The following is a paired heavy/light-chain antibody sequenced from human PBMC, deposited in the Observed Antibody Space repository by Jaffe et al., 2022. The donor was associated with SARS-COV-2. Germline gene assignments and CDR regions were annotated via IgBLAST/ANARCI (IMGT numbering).Light chain of an antibody. CDR2: LGS. CDR1: QSLLNSDGYSY. V-gene: IGKV2-28*01. Sequence: DIVMTQSPLSLPVSPGEPASISCRSSQSLLNSDGYSYLDWYLQRPGQSPQLLIYLGSIRASGVPDRFSGSGSGTDFTLVISRVEADDAGVYYCMQARQTPRTFGPGTKVHI. J-gene: IGKJ3*01. CDR3: MQARQTPRT.
Heavy chain of an antibody. J-gene: IGHJ6*02. CDR1: GDSVSGGSYY. CDR3: ARDRRRHRDGYIDYYGMDV. CDR2: IYHRGST. V-gene: IGHV4-31*03. Sequence: QVQLQESGPGLVKPSQTLSLTCTVSGDSVSGGSYYWGWVRQRPGRGLEWIGYIYHRGSTLYNPSLKSRASISLDASKNQVSLEVTSVTAADTAVYYCARDRRRHRDGYIDYYGMDVWGQGTTVTVS. D-gene: IGHD5-18*01.